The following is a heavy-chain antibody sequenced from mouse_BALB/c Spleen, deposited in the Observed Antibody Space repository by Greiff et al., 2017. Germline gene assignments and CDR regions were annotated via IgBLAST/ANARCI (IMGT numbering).Heavy chain of an antibody. V-gene: IGHV5-15*02. CDR2: ISNLAYSI. CDR3: ARDPTGYAMDY. D-gene: IGHD3-1*01. Sequence: EVQRVESGGGLVQPGGSRKLSCAASGFTFSDYGMAWVRQAPGKGPEWVAFISNLAYSIYYADTVTGRFTISRENAKNTLYLEMSSLRSEDTAMYYCARDPTGYAMDYWGQGTSVTVSS. J-gene: IGHJ4*01. CDR1: GFTFSDYG.